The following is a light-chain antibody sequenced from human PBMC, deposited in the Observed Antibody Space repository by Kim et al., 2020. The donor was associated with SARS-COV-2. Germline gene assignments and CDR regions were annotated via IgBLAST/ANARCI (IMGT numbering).Light chain of an antibody. CDR2: DAS. CDR3: QQYDNLPRT. V-gene: IGKV1-33*01. Sequence: ASVGDRVTSSCQASQNISNYLNWYQQRTGKAPKSLIYDASNLETGVPSRFSGSGSGTDFTFTISSLQTEDIATYYCQQYDNLPRTFGGGTKMEIK. CDR1: QNISNY. J-gene: IGKJ4*01.